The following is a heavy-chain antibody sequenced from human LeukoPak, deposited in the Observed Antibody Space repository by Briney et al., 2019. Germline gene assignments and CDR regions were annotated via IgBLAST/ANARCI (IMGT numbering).Heavy chain of an antibody. CDR2: INPNSGGT. D-gene: IGHD3-22*01. CDR3: AAHYYGSSGYYYVNWFDP. V-gene: IGHV1-2*06. CDR1: GYTFTGHY. Sequence: ASVKVSCKASGYTFTGHYMHWVRQAPGQGLEWMGRINPNSGGTNYAQKFQGRVTMTRDTSISTAYMELSRLRSDDTAVYYCAAHYYGSSGYYYVNWFDPWGQGTLVTVSS. J-gene: IGHJ5*02.